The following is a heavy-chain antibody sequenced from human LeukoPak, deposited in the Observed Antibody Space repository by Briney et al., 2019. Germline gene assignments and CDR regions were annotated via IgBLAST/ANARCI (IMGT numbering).Heavy chain of an antibody. D-gene: IGHD6-19*01. CDR1: GLTFSSYN. J-gene: IGHJ4*02. V-gene: IGHV3-48*02. CDR2: ISNSGSMI. CDR3: ARGPISGWSADY. Sequence: GGSLRLSCAVSGLTFSSYNMNWVRQAPGKGLEWVSYISNSGSMIYYADSVKGRFTLSRDNAKDSLYLQMNSLRDDDTPLYYCARGPISGWSADYWGQGTLVTVAS.